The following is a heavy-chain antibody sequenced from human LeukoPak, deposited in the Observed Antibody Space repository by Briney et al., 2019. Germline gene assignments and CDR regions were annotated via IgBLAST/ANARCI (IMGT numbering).Heavy chain of an antibody. V-gene: IGHV3-66*02. CDR1: GFTVSINS. CDR3: AKDTGNYYDSSGYYWSRWFDP. Sequence: GGSLRLSCTVSGFTVSINSMSWVRQAPGKGLEWVSFIYSGGNTHYSDSVKGRFTISRDNFKNTLYLQMNSLRAEDTAVYYCAKDTGNYYDSSGYYWSRWFDPWGQGTLVTVSS. J-gene: IGHJ5*02. D-gene: IGHD3-22*01. CDR2: IYSGGNT.